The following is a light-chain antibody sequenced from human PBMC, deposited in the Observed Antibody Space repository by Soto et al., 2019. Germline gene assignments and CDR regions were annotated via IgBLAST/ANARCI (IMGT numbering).Light chain of an antibody. CDR2: GAS. CDR1: QSVSSNY. Sequence: EIVLTQSPGTLSLSPGERATLSCRASQSVSSNYLAWYQQXXXQAPRPLIYGASSRATGIPDRFSGSGAGTDFTLTISRLEPEDFAVYYCQQYGSSPWTFGQGTKVEIK. J-gene: IGKJ1*01. CDR3: QQYGSSPWT. V-gene: IGKV3-20*01.